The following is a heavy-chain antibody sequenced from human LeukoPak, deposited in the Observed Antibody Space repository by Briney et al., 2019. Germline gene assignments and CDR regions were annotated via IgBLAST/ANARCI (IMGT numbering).Heavy chain of an antibody. Sequence: GGSLRLSCAASGFTLSSHSMNWVRQAPGKGLEWVSSISSSSSYIYYADSVKGRFTISRDNAKNSLYLQMNSLRAEDTAVYYCAREDYFGSGTHALDYWGQGTPVTVSS. V-gene: IGHV3-21*01. J-gene: IGHJ4*02. CDR2: ISSSSSYI. CDR1: GFTLSSHS. D-gene: IGHD3-10*01. CDR3: AREDYFGSGTHALDY.